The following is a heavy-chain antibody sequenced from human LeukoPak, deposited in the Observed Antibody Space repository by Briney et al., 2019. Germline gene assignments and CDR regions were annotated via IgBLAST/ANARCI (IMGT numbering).Heavy chain of an antibody. J-gene: IGHJ4*02. CDR2: ISGTGGRT. Sequence: PGGSLRLSCAASGFTFSSYAMSWVRQAARKGLEWVSAISGTGGRTYFADSVKGRFTISRDNSKNTLYLQMNSLRAEDTAVYYCAKDMRYDSSGYFDYWGQGTLVTVSS. CDR3: AKDMRYDSSGYFDY. V-gene: IGHV3-23*01. D-gene: IGHD3-22*01. CDR1: GFTFSSYA.